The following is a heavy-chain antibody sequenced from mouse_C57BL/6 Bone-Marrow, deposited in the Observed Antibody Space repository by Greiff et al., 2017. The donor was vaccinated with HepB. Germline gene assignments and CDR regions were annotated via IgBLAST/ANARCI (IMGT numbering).Heavy chain of an antibody. CDR3: ARRSYSTTVEAKYVPFAY. CDR2: IYPRSGNT. D-gene: IGHD1-1*01. V-gene: IGHV1-81*01. CDR1: GYTFTSYG. Sequence: QVQLQQSGAELARPGASVKLSCKASGYTFTSYGISWVKQRTGQGLEWIGEIYPRSGNTYYNEKFKGKATLTADKSSSTAYMELRSLTSEDSAVYFCARRSYSTTVEAKYVPFAYWGQGTLVTVSA. J-gene: IGHJ3*01.